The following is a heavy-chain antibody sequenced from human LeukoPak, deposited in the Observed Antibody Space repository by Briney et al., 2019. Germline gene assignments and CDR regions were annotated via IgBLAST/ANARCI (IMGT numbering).Heavy chain of an antibody. Sequence: ASVKVSCKASGYTLTSYGISWVRLAPGQGLEWMGWISTSRGNTNYAQKFQGRVTMTTDTASSTAYMELRSLRSDDTAVYYCARDKLRYFDYWGQGTLVTVSS. J-gene: IGHJ4*02. CDR1: GYTLTSYG. CDR3: ARDKLRYFDY. CDR2: ISTSRGNT. D-gene: IGHD3-10*01. V-gene: IGHV1-18*01.